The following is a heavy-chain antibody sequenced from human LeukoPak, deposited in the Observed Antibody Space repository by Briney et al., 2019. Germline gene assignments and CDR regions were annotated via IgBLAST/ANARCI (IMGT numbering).Heavy chain of an antibody. Sequence: SETLSLTCTVSGGSISGSSYYWGWIRQPPGKGLEWIGSIYYSGSTYYNPSLKSRVTISVDTSKNQFSLKLSSVTAADTAVYYCARILEQSESSWFDPWGQGTLVTISS. D-gene: IGHD1-26*01. CDR2: IYYSGST. CDR1: GGSISGSSYY. CDR3: ARILEQSESSWFDP. V-gene: IGHV4-39*01. J-gene: IGHJ5*02.